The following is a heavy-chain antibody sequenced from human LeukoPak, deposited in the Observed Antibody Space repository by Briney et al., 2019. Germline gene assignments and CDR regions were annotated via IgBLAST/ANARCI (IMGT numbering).Heavy chain of an antibody. CDR1: GASISSDY. V-gene: IGHV4-59*01. Sequence: SETLSLTCTVSGASISSDYWTWIRQPPGKGLEWIGCSHKSGSAHYSPALRSRVTTSVDTSKSQFSLKLSSVTAADTAVYYCARSGGSCIWFDPWGQGTLVTVSS. D-gene: IGHD2-15*01. CDR3: ARSGGSCIWFDP. CDR2: SHKSGSA. J-gene: IGHJ5*02.